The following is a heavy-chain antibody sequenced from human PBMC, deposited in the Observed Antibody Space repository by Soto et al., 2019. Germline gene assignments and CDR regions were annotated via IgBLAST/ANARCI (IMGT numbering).Heavy chain of an antibody. V-gene: IGHV3-11*06. J-gene: IGHJ5*02. D-gene: IGHD6-13*01. CDR3: ARVIAAADSA. CDR2: ISSSSSYT. CDR1: GFTFSDYY. Sequence: GGSLRLSCAASGFTFSDYYMSWIRQAPGKGLEWDSYISSSSSYTNYADSVKGRFSISRDNAKNSLYLQMNSLRAEDTAVYYCARVIAAADSAWGQGTLVTVYS.